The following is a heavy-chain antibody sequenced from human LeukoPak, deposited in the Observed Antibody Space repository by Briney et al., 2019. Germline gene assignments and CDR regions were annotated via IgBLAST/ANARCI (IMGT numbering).Heavy chain of an antibody. J-gene: IGHJ4*02. CDR3: ARTTTFAPHFDY. CDR1: GFTFSSYA. V-gene: IGHV3-66*01. CDR2: IYSGGTT. D-gene: IGHD1-1*01. Sequence: GGSLRLSCAASGFTFSSYAMSWVRQAPGKGLEWVLVIYSGGTTYYADSVKGRFTISRDNSKNTLYLQMNSLRAEDTAVYYCARTTTFAPHFDYWGQGTLVTVSS.